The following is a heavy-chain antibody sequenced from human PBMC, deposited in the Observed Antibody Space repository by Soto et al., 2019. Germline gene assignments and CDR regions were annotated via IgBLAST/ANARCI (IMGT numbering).Heavy chain of an antibody. J-gene: IGHJ4*02. Sequence: VASVKVSCKASGYTFTSYAMHWVRQAPGQRLEWMGWINAGNGNTKYSQKFQGRVTITRDTSASTAYMELSSLRSEDTAVYYCARSRDGYNYYFDYWGQGTLVTVSS. V-gene: IGHV1-3*01. CDR3: ARSRDGYNYYFDY. CDR2: INAGNGNT. D-gene: IGHD5-12*01. CDR1: GYTFTSYA.